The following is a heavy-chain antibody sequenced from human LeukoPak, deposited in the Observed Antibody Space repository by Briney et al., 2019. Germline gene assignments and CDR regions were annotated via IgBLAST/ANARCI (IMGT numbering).Heavy chain of an antibody. Sequence: PSETLSLTCTVSGGSISSYYWSWIRQPPGKGLEWIGYIYYSGSTKYNPSLKSRVTLSIDTSKNQFSLKLSSVTAADTALYYCARGGDYDWGAFDLWGQGTMVTVSS. V-gene: IGHV4-59*01. CDR2: IYYSGST. CDR3: ARGGDYDWGAFDL. CDR1: GGSISSYY. J-gene: IGHJ3*01. D-gene: IGHD3-16*01.